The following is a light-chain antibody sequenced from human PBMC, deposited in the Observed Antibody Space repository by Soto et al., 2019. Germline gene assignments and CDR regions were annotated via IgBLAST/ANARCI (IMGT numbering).Light chain of an antibody. CDR3: QQSYSTPLT. V-gene: IGKV1-39*01. CDR1: QSISSY. CDR2: AAS. Sequence: DIQMTQSPSSLSASVGDRVTITCRASQSISSYLNWYQQKPGKAPKLLIYAASSLQSGVPSRFSGSGSWTDFTLTISSLQPEDFATYDCQQSYSTPLTFDGGTKVEIK. J-gene: IGKJ4*01.